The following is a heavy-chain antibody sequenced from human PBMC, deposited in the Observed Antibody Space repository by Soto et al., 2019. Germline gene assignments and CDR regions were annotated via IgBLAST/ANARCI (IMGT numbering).Heavy chain of an antibody. J-gene: IGHJ3*02. CDR2: ISYDGSNK. D-gene: IGHD1-26*01. CDR3: AKALREWELLPDAFDI. V-gene: IGHV3-30*18. Sequence: QVQLVESGGGVVQPGRSLRLSCVASGFTFSSYGMHWVRQAPGKGLEWVAVISYDGSNKYYADSVKGRFTISRDNSKNTLYLQMNSLRAEDTAVYYCAKALREWELLPDAFDIWGQGTMVTVSS. CDR1: GFTFSSYG.